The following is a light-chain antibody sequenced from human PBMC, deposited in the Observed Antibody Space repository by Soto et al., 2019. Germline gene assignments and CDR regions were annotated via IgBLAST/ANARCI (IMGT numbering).Light chain of an antibody. CDR1: QSITSF. V-gene: IGKV1-39*01. J-gene: IGKJ1*01. CDR3: QQSYSTPRT. Sequence: DIQLTQSPSSLSASMRDSVTITCRASQSITSFLNWYQQKPGEAPSLLIYGASSLQSGVPARFSGRGSGTDFTLTIFSLQAEDFATYYCQQSYSTPRTFGQGTKV. CDR2: GAS.